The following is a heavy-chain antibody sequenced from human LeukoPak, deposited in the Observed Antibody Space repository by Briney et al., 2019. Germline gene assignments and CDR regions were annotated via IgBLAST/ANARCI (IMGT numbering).Heavy chain of an antibody. V-gene: IGHV3-48*03. Sequence: GGSLRLSCAASGFTFRSYEMNWVRQAPGKGLEWVSYISSSGSTIYYADSVKGRFTISRDNAKNSLYLQMNSLRAEDTAVYYCARDMGDYYYYYMDVWGKGTTVAVSS. CDR3: ARDMGDYYYYYMDV. J-gene: IGHJ6*03. CDR1: GFTFRSYE. CDR2: ISSSGSTI. D-gene: IGHD3-16*01.